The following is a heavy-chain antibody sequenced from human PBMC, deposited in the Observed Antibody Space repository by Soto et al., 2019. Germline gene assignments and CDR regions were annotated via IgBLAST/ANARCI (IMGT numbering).Heavy chain of an antibody. J-gene: IGHJ3*02. CDR2: IYYSGST. Sequence: PSETLSHTCTVSGGSISCYYWRWIRQPPGKGLEWIGYIYYSGSTNYNPPLKSRVTISVDTSKNQFSLKLSSVTAADTAVYYCARRYSSAFDIWGQGTMVT. V-gene: IGHV4-59*08. CDR3: ARRYSSAFDI. CDR1: GGSISCYY. D-gene: IGHD6-13*01.